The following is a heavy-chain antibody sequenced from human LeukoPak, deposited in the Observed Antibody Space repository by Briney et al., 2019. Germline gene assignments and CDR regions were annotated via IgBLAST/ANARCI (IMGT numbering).Heavy chain of an antibody. CDR3: ARDSFPPSYLVATIDAEFDY. V-gene: IGHV1-18*01. CDR2: ISAYNGKT. J-gene: IGHJ4*02. D-gene: IGHD5-12*01. CDR1: GYTFTSYG. Sequence: ASVKVSCKASGYTFTSYGISWVRQAPGQGLEWMGWISAYNGKTNYAQKLQGRVTMTTDTSTSTAYMELRSLRSDDTAVYYCARDSFPPSYLVATIDAEFDYWGQGTLVTVSS.